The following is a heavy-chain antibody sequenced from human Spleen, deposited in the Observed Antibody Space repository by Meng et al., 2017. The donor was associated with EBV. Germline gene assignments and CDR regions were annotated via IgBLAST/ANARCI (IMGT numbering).Heavy chain of an antibody. CDR3: ASESGRGFTPDY. CDR1: GGTSRGDA. J-gene: IGHJ4*02. V-gene: IGHV1-69*01. CDR2: LIPMTGVA. Sequence: QGRRVQAGGWGRRPGSPGVGSRKTSGGTSRGDAFSWVRQAPGQGLLWMGGLIPMTGVAHYAQKFQDRVSIIADESTSTHYLELSSLRSEDTAIYFCASESGRGFTPDYWGQGTLVTVSS. D-gene: IGHD3-10*01.